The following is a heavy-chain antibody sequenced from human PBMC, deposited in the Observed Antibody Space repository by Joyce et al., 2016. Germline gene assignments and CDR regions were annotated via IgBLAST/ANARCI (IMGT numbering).Heavy chain of an antibody. CDR3: ARGKAFDV. V-gene: IGHV3-7*01. Sequence: EVQLVESGGGLVQPGGSLRFSCAASGFTFSGNSMSLLRQAPGGGLEWVANIKQDGSAVYYLDSVKGRFTVSRDNARSLVHLQMVSLRVEDTALYYCARGKAFDVWGQGTMVTVSS. J-gene: IGHJ3*01. CDR2: IKQDGSAV. CDR1: GFTFSGNS.